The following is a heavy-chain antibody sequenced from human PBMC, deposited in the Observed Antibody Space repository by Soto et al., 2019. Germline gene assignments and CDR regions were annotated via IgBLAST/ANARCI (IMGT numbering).Heavy chain of an antibody. V-gene: IGHV6-1*01. CDR3: ARSLAPERLLFLYDYYYYGMDV. CDR2: TYYRSKWYN. CDR1: GDSVSSNSAA. Sequence: PSQTLSLTCAISGDSVSSNSAAWTWIRQSPSRGLEWLGRTYYRSKWYNDYAVYVKRRITINPDPSKNQFSLPLNSVTPEDTARYYWARSLAPERLLFLYDYYYYGMDVWGQGTTVTVSS. J-gene: IGHJ6*02. D-gene: IGHD1-1*01.